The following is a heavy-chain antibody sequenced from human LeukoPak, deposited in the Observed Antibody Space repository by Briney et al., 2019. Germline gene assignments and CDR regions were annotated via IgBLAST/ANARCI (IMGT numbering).Heavy chain of an antibody. J-gene: IGHJ5*02. Sequence: ASVKVSCKDSGGTFSSYAISWVRQAPGQGLEWMGGIIPIFGTANYAQKFQGRVTITADESTSTAYMELSSLRSEDTAVYYCARDFGYSSSRGGFDPWGQGTLVTVSS. CDR1: GGTFSSYA. V-gene: IGHV1-69*01. CDR2: IIPIFGTA. D-gene: IGHD6-6*01. CDR3: ARDFGYSSSRGGFDP.